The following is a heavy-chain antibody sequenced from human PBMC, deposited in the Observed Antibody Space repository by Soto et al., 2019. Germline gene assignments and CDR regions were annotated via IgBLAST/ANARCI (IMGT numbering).Heavy chain of an antibody. CDR3: ARLASGSYDY. CDR2: ISPMVGIA. J-gene: IGHJ4*02. D-gene: IGHD1-26*01. CDR1: GGTLSTYI. Sequence: QVQLVQSGAEVKKPGSSVRVSCKASGGTLSTYIISWVRQAPGQGLEWMGRISPMVGIAIYAQKFQGRIAITADKSTSIAYLEVTGLSNEDTAVYYCARLASGSYDYWGQGTLITVSS. V-gene: IGHV1-69*02.